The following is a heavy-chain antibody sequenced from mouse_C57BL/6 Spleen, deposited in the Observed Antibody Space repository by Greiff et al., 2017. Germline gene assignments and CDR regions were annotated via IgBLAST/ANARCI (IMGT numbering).Heavy chain of an antibody. J-gene: IGHJ3*01. CDR1: GYAFSSSW. Sequence: VQRVESGPELVKPGASVKISCKASGYAFSSSWMNWVKQRPGKGLEWIGRIYPGDGDTNYNGKFKGKATLTADKSSSTAYMQLSSLTSEDSAVYFCARGGYYGSPRFAYWGQGTLVTVSA. V-gene: IGHV1-82*01. CDR3: ARGGYYGSPRFAY. D-gene: IGHD1-1*01. CDR2: IYPGDGDT.